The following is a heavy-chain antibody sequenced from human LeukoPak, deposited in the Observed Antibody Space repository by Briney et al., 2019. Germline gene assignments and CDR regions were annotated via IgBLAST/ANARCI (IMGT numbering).Heavy chain of an antibody. CDR1: GVSISSGSYY. CDR3: ARSRVKAVAGSWRWFDP. Sequence: PSQTLSLTCTVSGVSISSGSYYWSWIRQPAGKGLEWIGRIYTSGSTNYNPSLKSRVTISVDTSKNQFSLKLSSVTAADTAVYYCARSRVKAVAGSWRWFDPWGQGTLLTVSS. CDR2: IYTSGST. D-gene: IGHD6-19*01. J-gene: IGHJ5*02. V-gene: IGHV4-61*02.